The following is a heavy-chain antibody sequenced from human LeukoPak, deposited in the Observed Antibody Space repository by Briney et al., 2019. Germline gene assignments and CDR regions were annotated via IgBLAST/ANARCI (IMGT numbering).Heavy chain of an antibody. D-gene: IGHD3-10*01. CDR1: GGSISSYY. Sequence: SQTLSLTCTVSGGSISSYYWSWIRQPPGKGLEWIGYIYYSGSTNYNPSLKSRVTISVDTSKNQFSLKLSSVTAADTAVYYCARCAPYGSGSYFWFDPWGQGTLVTVSS. CDR3: ARCAPYGSGSYFWFDP. J-gene: IGHJ5*02. V-gene: IGHV4-59*01. CDR2: IYYSGST.